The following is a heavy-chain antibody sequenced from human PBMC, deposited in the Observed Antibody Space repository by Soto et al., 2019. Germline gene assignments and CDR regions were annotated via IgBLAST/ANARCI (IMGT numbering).Heavy chain of an antibody. V-gene: IGHV1-8*01. Sequence: ASVKVSCKASGYTFTSYDINWVRQATGQGLEWMGWMNPNSGNTGYAQKFQGRVTMTRNTSISTAYMELSSLRSEDTAVYYCARSPTIIVLNENWFDPWGQGTLVTVSS. CDR3: ARSPTIIVLNENWFDP. CDR2: MNPNSGNT. CDR1: GYTFTSYD. J-gene: IGHJ5*02. D-gene: IGHD2-8*01.